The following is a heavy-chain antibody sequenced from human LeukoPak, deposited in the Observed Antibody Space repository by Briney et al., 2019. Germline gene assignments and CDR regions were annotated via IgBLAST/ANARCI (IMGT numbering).Heavy chain of an antibody. J-gene: IGHJ4*02. CDR3: ARYSSGWSSSSYFDY. V-gene: IGHV1-46*01. CDR1: GYTFTSYY. D-gene: IGHD6-19*01. CDR2: INPSGGST. Sequence: ASVKVSCKASGYTFTSYYMHWVRQAPGQGLEWMGIINPSGGSTSYAQKFQGRVTMTRDTSTSTVYMELSSLRSEDTAVYYCARYSSGWSSSSYFDYWGQGTLVTVSP.